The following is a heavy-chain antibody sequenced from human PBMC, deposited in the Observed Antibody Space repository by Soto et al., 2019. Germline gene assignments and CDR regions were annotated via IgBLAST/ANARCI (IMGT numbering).Heavy chain of an antibody. J-gene: IGHJ4*02. V-gene: IGHV5-10-1*01. Sequence: GESLELSCKGSGYSFRHNWITWVRHMPAKGLGWMGRIDLTDSYTSYSPSFQGHVSFSADTSINTAYLQWSSLRASDTAMYYCARXGGGHYDSSGYHYALDYWGQGTPVTVSS. CDR1: GYSFRHNW. CDR2: IDLTDSYT. D-gene: IGHD3-22*01. CDR3: ARXGGGHYDSSGYHYALDY.